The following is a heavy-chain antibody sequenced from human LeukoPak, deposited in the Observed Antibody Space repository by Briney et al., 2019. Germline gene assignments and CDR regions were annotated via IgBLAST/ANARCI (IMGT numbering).Heavy chain of an antibody. CDR2: IRSKAYNYST. CDR1: GFTFSGSA. V-gene: IGHV3-73*01. D-gene: IGHD3/OR15-3a*01. Sequence: GGSLRLSCAASGFTFSGSAMRWVRQASGKGLEWVGRIRSKAYNYSTTYAPSVRGRFIISRDDSKNTAYLQMNSLKTEDTAVYHCSRMSAAGLYTKDYWGQGMLVTVSS. J-gene: IGHJ4*02. CDR3: SRMSAAGLYTKDY.